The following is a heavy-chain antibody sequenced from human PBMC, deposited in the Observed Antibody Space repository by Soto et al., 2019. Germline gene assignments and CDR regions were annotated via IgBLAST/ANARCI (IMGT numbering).Heavy chain of an antibody. CDR3: ARHYICRGGDCYYYGMDV. D-gene: IGHD3-16*01. CDR1: GYSFTKYW. Sequence: GESLKISCKGSGYSFTKYWLSWVRQMPGKGLEWMGRIDPSDSYINYSPSFQGHVTISADKSINTAYLQWSSLRASDTAIYYCARHYICRGGDCYYYGMDVWGQGTTVTVSS. CDR2: IDPSDSYI. V-gene: IGHV5-10-1*01. J-gene: IGHJ6*02.